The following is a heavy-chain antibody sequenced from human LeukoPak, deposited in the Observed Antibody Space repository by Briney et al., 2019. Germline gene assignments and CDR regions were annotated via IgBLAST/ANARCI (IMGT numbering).Heavy chain of an antibody. V-gene: IGHV3-7*01. CDR3: ARGASELFGLVDV. J-gene: IGHJ6*04. CDR1: GFTFRYYW. Sequence: PGGSLRLSCAASGFTFRYYWMSWVRQAPGKGLEWVANIKQDGSDKYYVDSLKGRFTISRDNGKNSLYLQMNSLRVEDTAVYYCARGASELFGLVDVWGKGTTVTVSS. D-gene: IGHD1-7*01. CDR2: IKQDGSDK.